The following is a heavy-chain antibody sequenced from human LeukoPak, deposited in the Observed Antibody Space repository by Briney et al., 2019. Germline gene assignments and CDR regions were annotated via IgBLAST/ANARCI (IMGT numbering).Heavy chain of an antibody. D-gene: IGHD2/OR15-2a*01. Sequence: ASVKVSCKVSGNTLTELSMHWVRQAPGKGLEWMGGFDPEDGETIFAQKLQGRVTMTEDTSTDTAYMELSSPRSEDTAVYYCATAARRDSTYYHYGAFDIWGQGTMVTVSS. CDR1: GNTLTELS. CDR2: FDPEDGET. V-gene: IGHV1-24*01. J-gene: IGHJ3*02. CDR3: ATAARRDSTYYHYGAFDI.